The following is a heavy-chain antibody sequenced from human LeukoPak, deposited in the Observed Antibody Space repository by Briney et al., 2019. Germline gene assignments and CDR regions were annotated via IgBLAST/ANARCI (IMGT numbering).Heavy chain of an antibody. CDR1: GYTFTIYY. Sequence: ASVKVSCKASGYTFTIYYMHWVRQAPGQGLEWMGIINASDGGTSYAQKFQGRVTMTRDTSISTAYMELSRLRSDDTAVYYCASVGYGSGSVYYMDVWGKGTTVTVSS. D-gene: IGHD3-10*01. V-gene: IGHV1-46*01. CDR2: INASDGGT. CDR3: ASVGYGSGSVYYMDV. J-gene: IGHJ6*03.